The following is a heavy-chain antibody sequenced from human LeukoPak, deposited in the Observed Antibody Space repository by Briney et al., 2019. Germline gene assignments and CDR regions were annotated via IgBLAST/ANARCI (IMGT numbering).Heavy chain of an antibody. CDR1: GFTFSSYA. CDR3: AEGTTG. V-gene: IGHV3-7*01. CDR2: INQDGSGK. Sequence: GGSLRLSCAASGFTFSSYAMHWVRQAPGKGLEWVANINQDGSGKYYVDSVKGRFTISRDNAKNSLYLQMNSLRSEDTAIYYCAEGTTGWGQGTLVTVSS. D-gene: IGHD1-1*01. J-gene: IGHJ1*01.